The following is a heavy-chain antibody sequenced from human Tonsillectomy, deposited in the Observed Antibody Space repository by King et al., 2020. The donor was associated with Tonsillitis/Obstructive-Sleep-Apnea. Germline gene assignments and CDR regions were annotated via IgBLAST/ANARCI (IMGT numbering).Heavy chain of an antibody. Sequence: TLQESGPTLVKPTQTLTLTCTFSGFSLNTSGVGVGWIRQPPGKALEWLAVIFWNDDKRYSPSLKSRLTVTKDTSKNQVDLTMTNMDPVDTATYYCAHSPISLRFLEWSPYFQHWGQGTLVTVSS. CDR1: GFSLNTSGVG. CDR3: AHSPISLRFLEWSPYFQH. D-gene: IGHD3-3*01. CDR2: IFWNDDK. V-gene: IGHV2-5*01. J-gene: IGHJ1*01.